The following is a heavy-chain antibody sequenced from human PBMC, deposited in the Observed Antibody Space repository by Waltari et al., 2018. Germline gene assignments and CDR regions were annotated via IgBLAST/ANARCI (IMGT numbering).Heavy chain of an antibody. CDR1: GFTLDDYA. CDR2: ISWNSGSI. CDR3: AKDMGPYRRFPSDY. V-gene: IGHV3-9*01. Sequence: EVQLVESGGGWVQPGRYLRLSGAASGFTLDDYAMHWVRQAPGKGLEWVSGISWNSGSIGYADSLKGLFTISRDNANNSLYLQMNSLRAEDTALYYCAKDMGPYRRFPSDYWGQGTLVTVSS. J-gene: IGHJ4*02. D-gene: IGHD2-21*01.